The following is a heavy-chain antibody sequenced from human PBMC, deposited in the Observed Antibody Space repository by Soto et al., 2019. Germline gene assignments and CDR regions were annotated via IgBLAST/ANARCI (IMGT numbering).Heavy chain of an antibody. Sequence: QVQLVQSVAEVKQPGSSVKVSCQASGVTFSSFAISWVRQAPGQGLEWMGGIIPIFRTPNYAQNFQGRVTITADESTSSGYMELSRLRSEDTAVYDCARSTGIGFRPGTHRFNWFDPWGQGTLVTVSS. CDR2: IIPIFRTP. J-gene: IGHJ5*02. D-gene: IGHD1-26*01. V-gene: IGHV1-69*01. CDR3: ARSTGIGFRPGTHRFNWFDP. CDR1: GVTFSSFA.